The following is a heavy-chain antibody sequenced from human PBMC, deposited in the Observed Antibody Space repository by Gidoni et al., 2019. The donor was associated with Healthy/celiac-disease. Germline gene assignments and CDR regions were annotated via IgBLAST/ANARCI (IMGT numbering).Heavy chain of an antibody. CDR2: IKSKTDGGTT. J-gene: IGHJ6*02. CDR1: GFTFSTAW. D-gene: IGHD6-13*01. CDR3: TRPGIAAAETSYYYYGMDV. V-gene: IGHV3-15*01. Sequence: EVQLVESGGGLVKPGGSLRLSCAASGFTFSTAWMSWVRQAPGKGLEWVGRIKSKTDGGTTDYAAPVKGRFTISRDDSKNTLYLQMNSLKTEDTAVYYCTRPGIAAAETSYYYYGMDVWGQGTTVTVSS.